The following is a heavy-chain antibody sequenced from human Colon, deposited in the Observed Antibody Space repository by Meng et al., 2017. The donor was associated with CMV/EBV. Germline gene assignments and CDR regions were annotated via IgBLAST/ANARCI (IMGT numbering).Heavy chain of an antibody. CDR1: GFTVSSNY. Sequence: GESLKISCAASGFTVSSNYMSWVRQAPGKGLEWVSVIYSGGSTYYADSVRGRFTISRDKSKNSLYLQLNSLRAEDTAVYYCAKGQAYDFWSSYPDYWGQGALVTVSS. CDR2: IYSGGST. CDR3: AKGQAYDFWSSYPDY. J-gene: IGHJ4*02. D-gene: IGHD3-3*01. V-gene: IGHV3-53*01.